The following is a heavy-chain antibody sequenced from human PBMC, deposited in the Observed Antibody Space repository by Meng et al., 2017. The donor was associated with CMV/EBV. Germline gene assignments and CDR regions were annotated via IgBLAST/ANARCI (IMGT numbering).Heavy chain of an antibody. CDR1: GFTFSDYY. Sequence: GESLKISCAASGFTFSDYYMSWIRQAPGKGLEWVSYISSSGSTIYYADSVKGRFTISRDNAKNSLYLQMNSLRAEDTAVYYCAKDWGRYSGHGDAFDIWGQGTMVTVSS. J-gene: IGHJ3*02. V-gene: IGHV3-11*01. D-gene: IGHD5-12*01. CDR2: ISSSGSTI. CDR3: AKDWGRYSGHGDAFDI.